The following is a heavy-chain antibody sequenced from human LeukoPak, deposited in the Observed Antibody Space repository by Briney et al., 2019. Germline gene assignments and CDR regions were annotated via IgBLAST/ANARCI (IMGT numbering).Heavy chain of an antibody. CDR1: GFTFSSYE. Sequence: GGSLRLSCAASGFTFSSYEMNWVRQAPGKGLEWLSYISSSGSTIYYADSVKGRFTISRDNAKNSLFLQMNSLRAEDTAIYYCARVRRGRLLDYWGQGTLVTVSS. CDR2: ISSSGSTI. D-gene: IGHD6-25*01. V-gene: IGHV3-48*03. J-gene: IGHJ4*02. CDR3: ARVRRGRLLDY.